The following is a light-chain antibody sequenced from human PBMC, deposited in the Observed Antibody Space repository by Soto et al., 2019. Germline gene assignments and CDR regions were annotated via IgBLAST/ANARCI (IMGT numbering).Light chain of an antibody. CDR2: DVS. CDR1: SNDVGGYNY. Sequence: QSVLTQPASVSGSPGQSITLSCTGTSNDVGGYNYVSWYQQHPGKAPKLMIYDVSNRPSGVSNRFSGSKSGNTASLTISGLQAEDEADYYCSSYTSSRSYVFGTGTKVTVL. J-gene: IGLJ1*01. V-gene: IGLV2-14*01. CDR3: SSYTSSRSYV.